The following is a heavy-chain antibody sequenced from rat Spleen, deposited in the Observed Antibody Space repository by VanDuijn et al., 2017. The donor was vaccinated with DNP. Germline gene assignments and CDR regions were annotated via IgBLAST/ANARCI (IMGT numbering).Heavy chain of an antibody. D-gene: IGHD4-3*01. CDR1: GFAFSDYN. J-gene: IGHJ2*01. V-gene: IGHV5-7*01. Sequence: EVQLVESGGGLLQPGGSLRLSCATSGFAFSDYNMAWVRQAPTRGLELVAYIKYDGGFAFHGDSVKGRFTISRDNAKSSLYLQMDSLTSEDAATYYCGRHGNSGYFDKWGQGVMVTVSS. CDR2: IKYDGGFA. CDR3: GRHGNSGYFDK.